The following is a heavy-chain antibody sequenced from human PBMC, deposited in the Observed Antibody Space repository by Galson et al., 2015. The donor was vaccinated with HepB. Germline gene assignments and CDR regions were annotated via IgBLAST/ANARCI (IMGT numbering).Heavy chain of an antibody. D-gene: IGHD3-10*01. Sequence: SLRLSCAASGFTFSSYGMHWVRQAPGKGLEWVAVISYDGSNKYYADSVKGRFTISRGNAKNSLYLQMNSLRAEDTALYYCAKDIWFGEFHYYGMDVWGQGTTVTVSS. CDR1: GFTFSSYG. CDR2: ISYDGSNK. CDR3: AKDIWFGEFHYYGMDV. J-gene: IGHJ6*02. V-gene: IGHV3-30*18.